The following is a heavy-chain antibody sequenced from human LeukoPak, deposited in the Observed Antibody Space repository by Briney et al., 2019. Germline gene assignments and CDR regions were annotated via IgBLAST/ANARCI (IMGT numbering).Heavy chain of an antibody. CDR2: ISSSSGYI. J-gene: IGHJ4*02. CDR1: GFTFSGYS. CDR3: ARESPGATRDY. Sequence: GGSLRLSCAASGFTFSGYSMNWVRQAPGKGLEWVSSISSSSGYIYYADSVKGRFTISRDNAKNSLYLQMDSLRAEDTAVYYCARESPGATRDYWGQGTLVTVSS. D-gene: IGHD1-26*01. V-gene: IGHV3-21*01.